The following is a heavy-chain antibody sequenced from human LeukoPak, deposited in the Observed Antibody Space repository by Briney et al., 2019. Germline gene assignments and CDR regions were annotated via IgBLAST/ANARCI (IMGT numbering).Heavy chain of an antibody. CDR3: ASATAALGY. D-gene: IGHD6-13*01. CDR2: ISKSGVTI. J-gene: IGHJ4*02. Sequence: GGSLRLSCAASGFTFSSYAMNWVRQAPGKGLEWVAYISKSGVTIYHADSVKGRFTISRDNAKNSLYPQMDSLRAEDTAVYYCASATAALGYWGQGTLVTVSS. V-gene: IGHV3-48*03. CDR1: GFTFSSYA.